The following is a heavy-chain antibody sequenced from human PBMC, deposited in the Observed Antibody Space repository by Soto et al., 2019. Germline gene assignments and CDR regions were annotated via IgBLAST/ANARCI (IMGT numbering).Heavy chain of an antibody. CDR3: AYAPWVATNWFDP. CDR1: GGSFSGYY. V-gene: IGHV4-34*01. J-gene: IGHJ5*02. D-gene: IGHD2-15*01. Sequence: SETLSLTCAVHGGSFSGYYWDWIRQPPGKGLEWIGEIYHSGSTNYNPSPKSRVTISVDKSKNQFSLKLSSVTAADTAVYYCAYAPWVATNWFDPWGQGTLVTVSS. CDR2: IYHSGST.